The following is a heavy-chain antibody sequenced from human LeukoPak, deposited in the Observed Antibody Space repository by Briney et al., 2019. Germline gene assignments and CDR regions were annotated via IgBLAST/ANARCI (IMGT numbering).Heavy chain of an antibody. V-gene: IGHV3-7*01. J-gene: IGHJ4*02. CDR1: GFTFSTYW. D-gene: IGHD6-19*01. CDR2: INQDGSEK. CDR3: ARDGDSGWSLSH. Sequence: GGSLRLSCAASGFTFSTYWMTWVRQAPGKGLEWVANINQDGSEKYYVDSVTGRFTISRDNAKNSLYLQMNSLRAEDTASYYCARDGDSGWSLSHWGQGTLVTVSS.